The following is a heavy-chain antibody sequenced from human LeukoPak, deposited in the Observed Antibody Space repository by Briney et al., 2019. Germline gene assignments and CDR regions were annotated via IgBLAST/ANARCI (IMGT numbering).Heavy chain of an antibody. CDR2: IYTSGST. CDR1: GGSISSYY. D-gene: IGHD5-24*01. J-gene: IGHJ4*02. CDR3: ARGQDGYILDY. Sequence: SETLSLTCTVSGGSISSYYWSWIRQPPGKGVEWIGYIYTSGSTNYNPSLKSRVTISVDTSKNQFSLKLSSVTAADTAVYYCARGQDGYILDYWGQGTLVTVSS. V-gene: IGHV4-4*09.